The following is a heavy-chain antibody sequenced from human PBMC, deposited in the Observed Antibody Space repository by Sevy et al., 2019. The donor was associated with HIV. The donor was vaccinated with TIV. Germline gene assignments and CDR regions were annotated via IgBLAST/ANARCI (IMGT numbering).Heavy chain of an antibody. D-gene: IGHD3-10*01. J-gene: IGHJ4*02. V-gene: IGHV3-21*05. CDR2: ISTGSDHI. CDR3: VRRGQVAFDVYFVL. Sequence: GGSLRLSCRASGFTFPAYSFNWVRQAPGKGLEWLSYISTGSDHIYYSDSAKGRFTISRDDAQNSVFLHMKSLRDQDTALYYCVRRGQVAFDVYFVLWGQGVLVTGSS. CDR1: GFTFPAYS.